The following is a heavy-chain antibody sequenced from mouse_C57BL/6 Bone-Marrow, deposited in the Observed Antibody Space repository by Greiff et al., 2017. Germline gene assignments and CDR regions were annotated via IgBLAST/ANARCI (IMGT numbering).Heavy chain of an antibody. CDR2: ISDGGSYT. Sequence: EVQLVESGGGLVKPGGSLKLSCAASGFTFSSYAMSWVRQTPEKRLEWVATISDGGSYTYYPDNVKGRFTISRENAKNNLYLQMSHLKSEDTAMYYCARDFITTARYFDVWGTGTTVTVSS. D-gene: IGHD1-1*01. V-gene: IGHV5-4*01. CDR1: GFTFSSYA. J-gene: IGHJ1*03. CDR3: ARDFITTARYFDV.